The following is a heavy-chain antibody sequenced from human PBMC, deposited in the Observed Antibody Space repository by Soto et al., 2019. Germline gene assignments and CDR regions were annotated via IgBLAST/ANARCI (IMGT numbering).Heavy chain of an antibody. CDR3: ARHDRYSYGCCAFDI. J-gene: IGHJ3*02. V-gene: IGHV5-51*01. Sequence: GESLKISCKGSGYSFTSYWIGWVRQMPGKGLEWIGIIYPGDSDTRYSPSFQGQVTISADKSISTAYLQWSSLKASDTAMYYCARHDRYSYGCCAFDIWGQGTMVTVSS. D-gene: IGHD5-18*01. CDR1: GYSFTSYW. CDR2: IYPGDSDT.